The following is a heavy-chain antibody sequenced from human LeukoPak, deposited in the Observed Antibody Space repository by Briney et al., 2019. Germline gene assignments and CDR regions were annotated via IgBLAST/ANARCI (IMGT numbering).Heavy chain of an antibody. D-gene: IGHD4/OR15-4a*01. J-gene: IGHJ2*01. V-gene: IGHV3-23*01. Sequence: PGGSLRLSCAASGFTFSSYAMSWVRQAPGKGLEWVSASSSRGDITYYADSVKGRFTITRDNSKNTLYLQMNSLRVGDTAIYYCVKDDYGVPGWYFDLWGRGTLVTVSS. CDR1: GFTFSSYA. CDR3: VKDDYGVPGWYFDL. CDR2: SSSRGDIT.